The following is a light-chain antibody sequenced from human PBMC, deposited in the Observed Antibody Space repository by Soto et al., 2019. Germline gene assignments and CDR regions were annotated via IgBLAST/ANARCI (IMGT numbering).Light chain of an antibody. CDR1: QDITNY. V-gene: IGKV1-33*01. Sequence: IQMTQSPSSLSASVGDRVTITCQASQDITNYLIWYQQKPGKAPNVLIYDASSLGTGVSSRFSGSVSGTHFTLTISSLQPEDIATYYCQQFDSVPCTFGQGTKLEIK. J-gene: IGKJ2*02. CDR3: QQFDSVPCT. CDR2: DAS.